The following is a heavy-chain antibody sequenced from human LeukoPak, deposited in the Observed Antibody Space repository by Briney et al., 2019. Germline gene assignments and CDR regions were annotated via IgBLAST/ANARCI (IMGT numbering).Heavy chain of an antibody. D-gene: IGHD3-10*01. CDR1: GFTFSSYA. CDR2: ISYDGSNK. J-gene: IGHJ5*02. Sequence: GGSLRLSCAASGFTFSSYAMHWVREAPGKGLEGVAVISYDGSNKYYADSVKGRFTFSRDNSKNTLYLQMNSLRAEDTAVYYCARDRHYYGSGSENWFDPWGQGTLVTVSS. CDR3: ARDRHYYGSGSENWFDP. V-gene: IGHV3-30*01.